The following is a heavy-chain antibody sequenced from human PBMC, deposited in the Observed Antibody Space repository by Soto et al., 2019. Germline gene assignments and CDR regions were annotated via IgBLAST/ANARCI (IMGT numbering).Heavy chain of an antibody. Sequence: TSETLSLTCTVSGGSISSYYLSWIRHPPGKGLEWIGYIYYSGSTNYNPSLKSRITISVDTSQNQFSLKLSSVTAADTAVYYCGRQGYSFAHAFDYWGQGTLVTVSS. CDR2: IYYSGST. V-gene: IGHV4-59*08. J-gene: IGHJ4*02. CDR1: GGSISSYY. D-gene: IGHD5-18*01. CDR3: GRQGYSFAHAFDY.